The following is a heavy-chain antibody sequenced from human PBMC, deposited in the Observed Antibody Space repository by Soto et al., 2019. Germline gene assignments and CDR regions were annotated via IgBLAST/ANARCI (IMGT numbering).Heavy chain of an antibody. CDR3: ARGDWNGYSSSWDFQH. Sequence: ASVKVSCKASGYTFTSYDINWVRQATGQGLEWMGWMNPNSGNTGYAQKFQGRVTMTRNTSISTAYMELSSLRSEDTAVYYCARGDWNGYSSSWDFQHWGQGTLVTVSS. V-gene: IGHV1-8*01. CDR1: GYTFTSYD. D-gene: IGHD6-13*01. J-gene: IGHJ1*01. CDR2: MNPNSGNT.